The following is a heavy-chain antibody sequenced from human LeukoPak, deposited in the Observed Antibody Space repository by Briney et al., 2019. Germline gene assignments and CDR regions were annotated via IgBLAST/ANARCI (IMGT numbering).Heavy chain of an antibody. CDR2: IVPIFGTA. J-gene: IGHJ4*02. Sequence: SVKVSCKASGGTFSSYAISWVRQAPGHGHEWMGGIVPIFGTANYAQKFQGRVTIPADKSTSTPFIELRGLRSEDTAVYYCGSDHGYCSSTGCLGHSGTDYWGQGNMVTVSS. CDR3: GSDHGYCSSTGCLGHSGTDY. D-gene: IGHD2-2*01. V-gene: IGHV1-69*06. CDR1: GGTFSSYA.